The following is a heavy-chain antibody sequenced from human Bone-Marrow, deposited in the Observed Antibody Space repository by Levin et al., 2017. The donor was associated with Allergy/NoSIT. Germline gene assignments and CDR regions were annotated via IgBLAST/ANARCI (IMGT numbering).Heavy chain of an antibody. D-gene: IGHD3-10*01. CDR2: ISARNGNT. CDR3: ALGRVWFGELNF. V-gene: IGHV1-18*01. CDR1: GYTFTTYG. Sequence: VASVKVSCKGSGYTFTTYGIQWVRQAPGQGLERMGWISARNGNTNYVQKFQGRFIMTTDTSTSTAYMELKNLRSDDTAIYYCALGRVWFGELNFWGQGTLITVSS. J-gene: IGHJ4*02.